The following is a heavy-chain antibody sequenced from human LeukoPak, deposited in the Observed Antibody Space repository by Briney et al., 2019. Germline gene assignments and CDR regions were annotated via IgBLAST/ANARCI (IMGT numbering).Heavy chain of an antibody. D-gene: IGHD1-26*01. Sequence: NASETLSLTCAVYGGSFSGYYWSWIRQPPGKGLEWIGYIYYSGSTNYNPSLKSRVTISVDTSKNQFSLKLSSVTAADTAVYYCARVYPAYSGSYYSPPGFDYWGQGTLVTVSS. V-gene: IGHV4-59*01. CDR1: GGSFSGYY. J-gene: IGHJ4*02. CDR3: ARVYPAYSGSYYSPPGFDY. CDR2: IYYSGST.